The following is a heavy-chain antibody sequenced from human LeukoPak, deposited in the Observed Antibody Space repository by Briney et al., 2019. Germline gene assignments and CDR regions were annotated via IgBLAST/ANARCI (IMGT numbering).Heavy chain of an antibody. Sequence: SQTLSLTCTVSGGSISSGGYYWSWIRQPPGRGLEWIGEIHHSGSTNYNPSLKSRVTISVDKSRNQFFLKMTSVTAADTAVYYCARIYCGSTSCHYFDYWGQGTLVTVSS. V-gene: IGHV4-30-2*01. D-gene: IGHD2-2*01. CDR2: IHHSGST. CDR3: ARIYCGSTSCHYFDY. CDR1: GGSISSGGYY. J-gene: IGHJ4*02.